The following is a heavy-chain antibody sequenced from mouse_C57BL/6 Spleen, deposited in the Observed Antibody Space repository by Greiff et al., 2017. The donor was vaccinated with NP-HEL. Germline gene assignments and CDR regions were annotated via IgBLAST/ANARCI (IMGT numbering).Heavy chain of an antibody. V-gene: IGHV5-12*01. CDR2: ISNGGGST. D-gene: IGHD2-3*01. Sequence: EVKVEESGGGLVQPGGSLKLSCAASGFTFSDYYMYWVRQTPEKRLEWVAYISNGGGSTYYPDTVKGRFTISRDNAKNTLYLQMSRLKSEDTAMYYCARHGYDGYYDAMDYWGQGTSVTVSS. CDR3: ARHGYDGYYDAMDY. CDR1: GFTFSDYY. J-gene: IGHJ4*01.